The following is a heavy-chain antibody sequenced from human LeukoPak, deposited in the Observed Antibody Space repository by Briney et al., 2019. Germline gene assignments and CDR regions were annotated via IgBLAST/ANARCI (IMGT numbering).Heavy chain of an antibody. CDR3: AKDAYTSGPYYFDY. CDR2: INTDGSRT. J-gene: IGHJ4*02. Sequence: PGGSLRLSCATSGFTFTNAWMSWVRQAPGKGLEWVSRINTDGSRTTYADSVKGRFTVSRDNAKNTLYLQMDSLRAEDTAVYYCAKDAYTSGPYYFDYWGQGTLVTVSS. CDR1: GFTFTNAW. V-gene: IGHV3-74*01. D-gene: IGHD2-8*02.